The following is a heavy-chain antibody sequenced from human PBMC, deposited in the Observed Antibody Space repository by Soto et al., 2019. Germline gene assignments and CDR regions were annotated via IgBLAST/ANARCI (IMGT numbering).Heavy chain of an antibody. Sequence: PGGSLRLSCAASGFTFSSYGMHWVRQAPGKGLEWVAVISYDGSNKYYADSVKGRFTISRDNSKNTLYLQVNSLRAEDTAVYYCARDVKNREYDSSGYYPPPLDYWGQGTLVTVSS. CDR1: GFTFSSYG. J-gene: IGHJ4*02. CDR2: ISYDGSNK. D-gene: IGHD3-22*01. V-gene: IGHV3-30*03. CDR3: ARDVKNREYDSSGYYPPPLDY.